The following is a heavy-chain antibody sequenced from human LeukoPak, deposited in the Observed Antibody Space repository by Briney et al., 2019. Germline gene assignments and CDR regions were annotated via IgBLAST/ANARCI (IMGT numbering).Heavy chain of an antibody. J-gene: IGHJ4*02. CDR2: IAWSSGSV. D-gene: IGHD2-2*02. CDR1: RFTFDDNA. CDR3: AKVPSGYCSSTSCYTVFDY. Sequence: PGGSLRISCAASRFTFDDNAMHWVRQAPGKGLEWVSRIAWSSGSVGYADSVKGRFTISRDNAKNSLYLQMNSLRVEDTALYYCAKVPSGYCSSTSCYTVFDYWGQGTLVTVSS. V-gene: IGHV3-9*01.